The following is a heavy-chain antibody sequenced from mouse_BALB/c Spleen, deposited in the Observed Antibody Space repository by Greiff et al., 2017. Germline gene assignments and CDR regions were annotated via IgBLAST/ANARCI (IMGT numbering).Heavy chain of an antibody. D-gene: IGHD2-4*01. J-gene: IGHJ4*01. V-gene: IGHV3-2*02. CDR1: GYSITSYYA. CDR2: ISYSGST. CDR3: ARYYDYDGVYAMDY. Sequence: EVQLQESGPGLVKPSQSLSLTCTVTGYSITSYYAWNWIRQFPGNKLEWMGYISYSGSTSYNPSLKSRISITRDTSKNQFFLQLNSVTTEDTATYYCARYYDYDGVYAMDYWGQGTSVTVSS.